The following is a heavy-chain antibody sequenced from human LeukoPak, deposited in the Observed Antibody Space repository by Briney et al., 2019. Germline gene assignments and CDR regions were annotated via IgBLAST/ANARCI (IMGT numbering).Heavy chain of an antibody. J-gene: IGHJ3*02. CDR2: IYSGGST. CDR3: ARGYYDYAFDI. D-gene: IGHD3-22*01. Sequence: GGSLRLSCAASGFTVSSNYMSWVRLAPGKGLEWVSVIYSGGSTYYADSVKGRFTISRDNSKNTLYLQMNSLRAEDTAVYYCARGYYDYAFDIWGQGTMVTVSS. V-gene: IGHV3-53*01. CDR1: GFTVSSNY.